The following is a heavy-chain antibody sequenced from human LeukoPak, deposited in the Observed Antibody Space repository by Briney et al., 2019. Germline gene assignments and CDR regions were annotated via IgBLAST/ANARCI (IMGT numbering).Heavy chain of an antibody. V-gene: IGHV3-9*01. CDR2: ISWNSGSI. Sequence: GGSLRLSCAASGFTFDDYAMHWVRQAPGKGLEWVSGISWNSGSIVYADSVRGRFNISRDNAKDSLYLQMNSLRAEDTALYYCAKDPYGSGNSNCFDPWGQGTLVTVSS. CDR1: GFTFDDYA. CDR3: AKDPYGSGNSNCFDP. J-gene: IGHJ5*02. D-gene: IGHD3-10*01.